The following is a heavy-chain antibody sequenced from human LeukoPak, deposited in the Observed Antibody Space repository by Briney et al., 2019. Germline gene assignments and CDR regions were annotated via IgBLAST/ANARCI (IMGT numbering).Heavy chain of an antibody. J-gene: IGHJ6*02. CDR2: ISSSGSTI. CDR3: ARAGRWLQENYYYYGMDV. Sequence: GGSLRLSCAASGFTFSDYYMNWIRQAPGKGLEWVSYISSSGSTIYYADSMKGRFTISRDNAKNSLYLQMNSLRAEDTAVYYCARAGRWLQENYYYYGMDVWGQGTTVTVSS. CDR1: GFTFSDYY. V-gene: IGHV3-11*01. D-gene: IGHD5-12*01.